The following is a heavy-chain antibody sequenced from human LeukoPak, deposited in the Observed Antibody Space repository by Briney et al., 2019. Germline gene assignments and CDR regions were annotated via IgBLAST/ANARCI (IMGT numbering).Heavy chain of an antibody. V-gene: IGHV3-23*01. J-gene: IGHJ4*02. CDR3: AKDLYGRPYYYDSSGYWFDY. D-gene: IGHD3-22*01. CDR2: ISGSGGST. CDR1: GFTFSSYA. Sequence: GGSPRLSCAASGFTFSSYAMSWVRQAPGKGLEWVSAISGSGGSTYYADSVKGRFTISRDNSKNTLYLQMNSLRAEDTAVYYCAKDLYGRPYYYDSSGYWFDYWGQGTLVTVSS.